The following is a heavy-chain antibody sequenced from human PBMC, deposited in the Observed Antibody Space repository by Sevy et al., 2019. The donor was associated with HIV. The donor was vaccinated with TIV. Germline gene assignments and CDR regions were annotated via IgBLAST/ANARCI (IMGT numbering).Heavy chain of an antibody. CDR3: ARFDFSEAFDI. Sequence: GVSLRLSCAASGFTFSSYEMNWVRQAPGKGLEWVSYISSSGSTIYYADSVKGRFTISRDNAKNSLYLQMNSLRAEDTAVYYCARFDFSEAFDIWGQGTMVTVSS. D-gene: IGHD3-3*01. CDR2: ISSSGSTI. V-gene: IGHV3-48*03. J-gene: IGHJ3*02. CDR1: GFTFSSYE.